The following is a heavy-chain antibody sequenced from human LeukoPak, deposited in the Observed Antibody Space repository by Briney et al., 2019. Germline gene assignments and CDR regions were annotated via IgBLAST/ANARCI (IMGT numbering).Heavy chain of an antibody. D-gene: IGHD4-17*01. CDR1: GFTFSSYR. CDR2: ISSRSSYI. J-gene: IGHJ4*02. CDR3: ARDRADPDYGDYVFAY. Sequence: GGSLRLSCAASGFTFSSYRMNWVRQAPGKGLEWVSPISSRSSYIYYADSLKGRFTISRDNAKNSLYLNIHSLRAEDTAVYYCARDRADPDYGDYVFAYWGQGTLVTVSS. V-gene: IGHV3-21*01.